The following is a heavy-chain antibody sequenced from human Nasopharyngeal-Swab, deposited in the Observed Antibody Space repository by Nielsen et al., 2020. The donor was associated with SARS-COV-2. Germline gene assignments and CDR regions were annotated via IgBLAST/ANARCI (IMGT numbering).Heavy chain of an antibody. CDR2: ISWNSGSI. Sequence: SLKISCAASGFTFDDYAMHWVLQAPGKGLEWVSGISWNSGSIGYADSVKGRFTISRDNAKNSLYLQMNSLRAEDMALYYCAKDNSNYYYYYGMDVWGQGTTVTVSS. CDR3: AKDNSNYYYYYGMDV. V-gene: IGHV3-9*03. J-gene: IGHJ6*02. CDR1: GFTFDDYA. D-gene: IGHD4-11*01.